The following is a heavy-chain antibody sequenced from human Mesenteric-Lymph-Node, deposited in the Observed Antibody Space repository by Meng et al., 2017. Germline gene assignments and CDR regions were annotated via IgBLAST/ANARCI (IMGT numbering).Heavy chain of an antibody. CDR2: IYYSGST. V-gene: IGHV4-30-4*01. D-gene: IGHD6-19*01. J-gene: IGHJ4*02. CDR1: GGSISSGDYY. CDR3: ASFPPPGKQWLVTDY. Sequence: GQLQEPGPGLVKPSQTLSLTCTVSGGSISSGDYYWSWIRQPPGKGLEWIGCIYYSGSTYYNPSLKGRVTISVDTSKNQFSLNLSPVTAADTAVYYCASFPPPGKQWLVTDYWGQGTLVTVSS.